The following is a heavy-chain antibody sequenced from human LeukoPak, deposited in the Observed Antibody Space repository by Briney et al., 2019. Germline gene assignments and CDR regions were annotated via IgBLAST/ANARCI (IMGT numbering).Heavy chain of an antibody. Sequence: SQTLSLXCTVSGGSISSGDYYWSWSRQPPGKGPEWIGYIYYSGSTYYNPSLKSRVTISVDTSKNQFSLKLSSVTAADTAVYYCARGLYDFWSGYPPYFDYWGQGTLVTVSS. CDR3: ARGLYDFWSGYPPYFDY. D-gene: IGHD3-3*01. V-gene: IGHV4-30-4*08. CDR2: IYYSGST. J-gene: IGHJ4*02. CDR1: GGSISSGDYY.